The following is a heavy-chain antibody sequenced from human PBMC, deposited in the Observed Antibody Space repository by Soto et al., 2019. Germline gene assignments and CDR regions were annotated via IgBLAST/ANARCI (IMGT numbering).Heavy chain of an antibody. D-gene: IGHD6-19*01. CDR1: GGSFSGYY. Sequence: SETLSLTCAVYGGSFSGYYWSWIRQPPGKGLEWIGEINHSGSTNYNPSLKSRVTISVDTSKNQFSLKLSSVTAADTAVYYCARGRRNSRGSYSSGWYYYYYGMDVWGQGATVTVSS. J-gene: IGHJ6*02. CDR2: INHSGST. V-gene: IGHV4-34*01. CDR3: ARGRRNSRGSYSSGWYYYYYGMDV.